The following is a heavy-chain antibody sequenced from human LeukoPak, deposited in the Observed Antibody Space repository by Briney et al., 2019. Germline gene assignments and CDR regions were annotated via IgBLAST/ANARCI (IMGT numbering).Heavy chain of an antibody. CDR2: ISSSSSYI. V-gene: IGHV3-21*01. CDR3: ARIGWFGEFVPYFDD. D-gene: IGHD3-10*01. J-gene: IGHJ4*02. CDR1: GFTFSSYS. Sequence: GGSLRLSCTASGFTFSSYSMNWVRQAPGKGLEWVSSISSSSSYIYYADSVKGRFTISRDNAKNSLLLQMNSLRAEDTAVYYCARIGWFGEFVPYFDDWGQGTLVTVSS.